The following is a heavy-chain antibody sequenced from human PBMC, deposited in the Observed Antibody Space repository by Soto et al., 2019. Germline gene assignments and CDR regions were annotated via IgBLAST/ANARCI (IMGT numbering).Heavy chain of an antibody. J-gene: IGHJ5*02. D-gene: IGHD3-10*01. V-gene: IGHV3-30-3*01. CDR1: GFTFSSYA. CDR3: ARDSKLGPNWFDP. Sequence: GGSLRLSCAASGFTFSSYAMHCVRQAPCKGLEWVAVISSDGSNKYYADSVKGRFTISRDNSKNTLYLQMNSLRAEDTAVYYCARDSKLGPNWFDPWGQGTMVTVSS. CDR2: ISSDGSNK.